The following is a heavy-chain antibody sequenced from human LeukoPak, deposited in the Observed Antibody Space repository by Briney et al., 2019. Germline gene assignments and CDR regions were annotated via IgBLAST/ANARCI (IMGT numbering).Heavy chain of an antibody. CDR3: ARGGGDY. D-gene: IGHD3-3*01. J-gene: IGHJ4*02. CDR2: IKLDGSEK. Sequence: GGSLRLSCADSGFTFSSYWMNWVRQAPGKGLEWVANIKLDGSEKYYVDSVKGRFTISRDNAENSLYLQMNSLRAEDTAVYYCARGGGDYWGRGTPVTVSS. CDR1: GFTFSSYW. V-gene: IGHV3-7*01.